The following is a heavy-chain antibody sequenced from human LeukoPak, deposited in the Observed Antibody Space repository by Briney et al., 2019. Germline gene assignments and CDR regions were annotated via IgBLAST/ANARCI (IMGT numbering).Heavy chain of an antibody. V-gene: IGHV4-4*07. D-gene: IGHD4-17*01. J-gene: IGHJ3*02. Sequence: PSETLSLTCTVSGGPISSCYWSWIRQPAGKGLEWIGRSYTSGSTNYNPSLKSGVTMSVDTSKNQCSLKLSSVTAADTAVYYCASPTTVTASAYRAFDIWGQGTMVTVSA. CDR3: ASPTTVTASAYRAFDI. CDR2: SYTSGST. CDR1: GGPISSCY.